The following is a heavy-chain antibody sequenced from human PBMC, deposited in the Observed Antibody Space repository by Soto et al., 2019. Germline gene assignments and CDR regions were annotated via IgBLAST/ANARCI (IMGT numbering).Heavy chain of an antibody. CDR1: GFTFSTYA. J-gene: IGHJ4*02. CDR2: IDNSGGIT. Sequence: EVQLLESGGGLVQPGGSLRLSCAASGFTFSTYAMSWVRQAPGKGLEWVSTIDNSGGITYYADSVKGRFTISRDNSKNTLYLQMNSLRDEDTAVYYCAKGGYNYGFLFDCWGQGTLVTVSS. D-gene: IGHD5-18*01. V-gene: IGHV3-23*05. CDR3: AKGGYNYGFLFDC.